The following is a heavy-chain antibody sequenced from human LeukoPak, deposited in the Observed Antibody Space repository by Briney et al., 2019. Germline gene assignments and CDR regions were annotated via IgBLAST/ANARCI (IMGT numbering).Heavy chain of an antibody. D-gene: IGHD3-22*01. CDR3: AKMWDTSGYYVDY. Sequence: GGSLRLSCAASGFTFSSYAMNWVRQAPGKGLEWVSAISSSGGNTSYADSVKGRFTISRDNSKNTLYLQMNSLRAEDTAVYYCAKMWDTSGYYVDYWGQGTLVTVAS. CDR2: ISSSGGNT. CDR1: GFTFSSYA. J-gene: IGHJ4*02. V-gene: IGHV3-23*01.